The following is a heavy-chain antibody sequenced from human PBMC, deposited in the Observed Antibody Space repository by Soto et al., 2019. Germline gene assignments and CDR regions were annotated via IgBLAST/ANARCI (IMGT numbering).Heavy chain of an antibody. J-gene: IGHJ3*02. CDR3: AREYDFWSGYYRVGDAFDI. Sequence: PSETLSLTCTVSGGSISSGGYYWSWIRQHPGKGLEWIGYIYYSGSTYYNPSLKSRVTISVDTSKNQFSLKLSSVTAADTAVYYCAREYDFWSGYYRVGDAFDIWGQGTMVTVSS. D-gene: IGHD3-3*01. CDR1: GGSISSGGYY. V-gene: IGHV4-31*03. CDR2: IYYSGST.